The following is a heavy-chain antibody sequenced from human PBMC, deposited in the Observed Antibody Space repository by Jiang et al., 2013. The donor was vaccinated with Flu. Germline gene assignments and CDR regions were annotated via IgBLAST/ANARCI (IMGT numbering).Heavy chain of an antibody. Sequence: KVSCKASGGTFSSYAISWVRQAPGQGLEWMGRIIPILGIANYAQKFLGRVTITADKSTSTAYMELSSLRSEDTAVYYCASQSRTMTTVTPLGWFDPWGQGTLVTVSS. CDR3: ASQSRTMTTVTPLGWFDP. J-gene: IGHJ5*02. V-gene: IGHV1-69*04. CDR2: IIPILGIA. D-gene: IGHD4-17*01. CDR1: GGTFSSYA.